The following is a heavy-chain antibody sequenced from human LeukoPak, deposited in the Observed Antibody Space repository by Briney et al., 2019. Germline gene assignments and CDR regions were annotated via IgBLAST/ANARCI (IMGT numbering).Heavy chain of an antibody. Sequence: ASVKVSCKASGYTFTSNAMHWVRQAPGQRLEWMGWINAGNGNTKYSQKFQGRVTITRDTSASTAYMELSSLRSEDTAVYYYARWELGSGTPAGRRNYYYYGMDVWGQGTTVTVSS. J-gene: IGHJ6*02. CDR1: GYTFTSNA. CDR2: INAGNGNT. CDR3: ARWELGSGTPAGRRNYYYYGMDV. V-gene: IGHV1-3*01. D-gene: IGHD3-10*01.